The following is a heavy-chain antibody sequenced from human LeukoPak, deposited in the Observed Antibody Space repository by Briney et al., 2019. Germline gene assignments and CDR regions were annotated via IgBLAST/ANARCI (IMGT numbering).Heavy chain of an antibody. Sequence: KPSETLSLTCTVSGYSISSGYYWGWIRQPPGKGLEWIGSIYHSGSTYYNPSLKSRVTISVDTSKNQFSLKLSSVTAADTAVYYCARQIVGATLDYWGQGTLVTVSS. CDR1: GYSISSGYY. CDR3: ARQIVGATLDY. CDR2: IYHSGST. V-gene: IGHV4-38-2*02. J-gene: IGHJ4*02. D-gene: IGHD1-26*01.